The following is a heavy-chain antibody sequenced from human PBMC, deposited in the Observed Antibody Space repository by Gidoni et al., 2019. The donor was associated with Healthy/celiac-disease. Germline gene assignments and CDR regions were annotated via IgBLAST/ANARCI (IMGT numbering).Heavy chain of an antibody. CDR2: ISYDGSNK. Sequence: TFSSYAMHWVRQAPGKGLEWVAVISYDGSNKYYADSVKGRFTISRDNSKNTLYLQMNSLRAEDTAVYYCAREAVAGDYFDYGGQGTLVTVSS. CDR3: AREAVAGDYFDY. V-gene: IGHV3-30-3*01. CDR1: TFSSYA. J-gene: IGHJ4*02. D-gene: IGHD6-19*01.